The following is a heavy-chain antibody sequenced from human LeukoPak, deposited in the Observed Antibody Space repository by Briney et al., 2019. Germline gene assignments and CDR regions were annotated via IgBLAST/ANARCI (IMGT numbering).Heavy chain of an antibody. V-gene: IGHV3-53*01. CDR2: LYIDGRT. J-gene: IGHJ3*02. Sequence: GGFLRLSCAASGFTVSTNYMSWVRQAPGRGLEWVSVLYIDGRTYYADSVKGRFTISRDNSKNTLYLQMNSLRAEDTAVYYCARGITGSTYHAFGIWGQGTMVTVSS. CDR1: GFTVSTNY. CDR3: ARGITGSTYHAFGI. D-gene: IGHD1-20*01.